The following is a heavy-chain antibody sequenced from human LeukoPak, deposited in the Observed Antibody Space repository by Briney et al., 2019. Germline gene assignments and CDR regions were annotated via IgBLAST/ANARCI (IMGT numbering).Heavy chain of an antibody. V-gene: IGHV3-33*06. Sequence: SGGSLHLSCAASGFTFSRYGMHWVRQAPGKGLEWVAVIWHDGSYEYYADSGKGRFTISRDSSKNTLYLQMNSLRAEDTAVYDCAKDGVGATSLDCWGQGTLVTVSS. J-gene: IGHJ4*02. D-gene: IGHD1-26*01. CDR2: IWHDGSYE. CDR3: AKDGVGATSLDC. CDR1: GFTFSRYG.